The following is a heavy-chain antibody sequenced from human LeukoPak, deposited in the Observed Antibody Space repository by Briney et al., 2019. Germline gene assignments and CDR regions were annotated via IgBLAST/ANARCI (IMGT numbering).Heavy chain of an antibody. D-gene: IGHD4-17*01. CDR3: ARDLRVGSTVTTGAFDI. Sequence: PGGSLRLSCAASGFTFSSYSMNWVRQAPGKGLEWVSSISSSSSYIYYADSVKGRFTISRDNAKNSLYLQMNSLRAEDTAVYYCARDLRVGSTVTTGAFDIWGQGTMVTVSS. CDR2: ISSSSSYI. J-gene: IGHJ3*02. V-gene: IGHV3-21*01. CDR1: GFTFSSYS.